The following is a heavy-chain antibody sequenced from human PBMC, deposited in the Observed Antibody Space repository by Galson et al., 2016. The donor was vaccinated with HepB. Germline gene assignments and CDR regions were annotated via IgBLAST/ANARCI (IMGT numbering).Heavy chain of an antibody. CDR1: GFTFSNYA. J-gene: IGHJ4*02. CDR3: AKGDILYGYSTFDY. D-gene: IGHD3-22*01. CDR2: ISHSGGDT. Sequence: SLRLSCAGSGFTFSNYAMSWVRQAPGKGLEWVSTISHSGGDTFYADSVRGRFTISRDNSKKMLYLQMNSLKLEDSAIYFCAKGDILYGYSTFDYWGPGTVVTVSS. V-gene: IGHV3-23*01.